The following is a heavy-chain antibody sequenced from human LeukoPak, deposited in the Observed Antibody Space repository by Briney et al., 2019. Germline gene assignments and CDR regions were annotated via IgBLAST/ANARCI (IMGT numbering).Heavy chain of an antibody. CDR2: ISSSSSYI. Sequence: PGGSLRLSCAASGFTFSSYSMNWVRQAPGKGLEWVSSISSSSSYIYYADSVKGRFTISRDNAKNSLYLQMNSLRAEDTAVYYSARDRALWFGELREYYFDYWGQGTLVTVSS. CDR1: GFTFSSYS. J-gene: IGHJ4*02. V-gene: IGHV3-21*01. CDR3: ARDRALWFGELREYYFDY. D-gene: IGHD3-10*01.